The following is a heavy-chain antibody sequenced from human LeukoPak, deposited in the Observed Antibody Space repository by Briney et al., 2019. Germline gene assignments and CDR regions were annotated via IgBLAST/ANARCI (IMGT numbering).Heavy chain of an antibody. CDR2: IYHSGST. Sequence: SGTLSLTCAVSGGSISSSNWWSWVRQPPGKGLEWIGEIYHSGSTNYNPSLKSRVTISVDKSKNQLSLKLSSVTAADTAVYYCARVVEDVMITFGGVIVISNWFDPWGQGTLVTVSS. V-gene: IGHV4-4*02. CDR1: GGSISSSNW. D-gene: IGHD3-16*02. J-gene: IGHJ5*02. CDR3: ARVVEDVMITFGGVIVISNWFDP.